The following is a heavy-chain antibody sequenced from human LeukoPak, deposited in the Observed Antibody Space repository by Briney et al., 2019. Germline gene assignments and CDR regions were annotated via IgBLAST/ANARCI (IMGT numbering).Heavy chain of an antibody. D-gene: IGHD6-19*01. CDR1: GFTFSSYW. V-gene: IGHV3-7*01. Sequence: HPGGSLRLSCAASGFTFSSYWMSWVRQAPGKGLEWVANIKQDGSENYYVDSVKGRFTISRDNAKTALYLQMNSLRAEDTAVYYCARIPGGYSSGWYKIHYFDYWGQGTLVTVSS. CDR3: ARIPGGYSSGWYKIHYFDY. J-gene: IGHJ4*02. CDR2: IKQDGSEN.